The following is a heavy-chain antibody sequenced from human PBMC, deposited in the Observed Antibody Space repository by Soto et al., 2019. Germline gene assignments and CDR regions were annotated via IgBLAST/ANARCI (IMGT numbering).Heavy chain of an antibody. CDR2: IGIGSSTK. CDR1: AFTFRNYG. D-gene: IGHD3-22*01. Sequence: GGSLRLSCAASAFTFRNYGMNWVRQPPGKGLEWVSYIGIGSSTKYYADSVKGRFTISRDNAKNSLYLQMNSLRAEDTAVYYCARDQLYYNDISGRPLNAFDVWGQGT. J-gene: IGHJ3*01. V-gene: IGHV3-48*01. CDR3: ARDQLYYNDISGRPLNAFDV.